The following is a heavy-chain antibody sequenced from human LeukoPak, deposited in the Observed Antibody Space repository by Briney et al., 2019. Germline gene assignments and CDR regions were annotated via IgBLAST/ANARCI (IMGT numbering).Heavy chain of an antibody. CDR3: ARWRSNSCGSGSYGAFDI. CDR2: MNPNSGNT. V-gene: IGHV1-8*01. D-gene: IGHD3-10*01. Sequence: ASVKVSCKASGYTFTSYDINWVRQATGQGLEWMGWMNPNSGNTGYAQKFQGRVTMTRNTSISTAYMELSSLRSEDTAVYYCARWRSNSCGSGSYGAFDIWGQGTMVTVSS. J-gene: IGHJ3*02. CDR1: GYTFTSYD.